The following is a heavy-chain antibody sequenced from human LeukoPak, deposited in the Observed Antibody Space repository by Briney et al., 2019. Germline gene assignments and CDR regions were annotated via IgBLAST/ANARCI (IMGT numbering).Heavy chain of an antibody. CDR2: IIPIFGTA. D-gene: IGHD3-16*01. J-gene: IGHJ4*02. V-gene: IGHV1-69*06. CDR1: GDTFSSYA. CDR3: ASEIGLSGGYYFDY. Sequence: SVKVSCKASGDTFSSYAISWVRQAPGQGLEWMGGIIPIFGTANYAQKFQGRVTITADKSTSTAYMELSSLRSEDTAVYYCASEIGLSGGYYFDYWGQGTLVTVSS.